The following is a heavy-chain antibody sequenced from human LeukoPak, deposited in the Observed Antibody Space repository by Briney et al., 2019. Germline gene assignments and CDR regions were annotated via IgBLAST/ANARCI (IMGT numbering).Heavy chain of an antibody. CDR1: GGTFSSYA. CDR2: IIPIFGTA. CDR3: ARVWEGRIDY. Sequence: ASVKVSCKASGGTFSSYAIRWVRQAPGQGLEWMGGIIPIFGTANYAQKFQGRVTITADESTSTAYMELSSLRSEDTAVYYCARVWEGRIDYWGQGTLGTVSS. D-gene: IGHD1-26*01. J-gene: IGHJ4*02. V-gene: IGHV1-69*01.